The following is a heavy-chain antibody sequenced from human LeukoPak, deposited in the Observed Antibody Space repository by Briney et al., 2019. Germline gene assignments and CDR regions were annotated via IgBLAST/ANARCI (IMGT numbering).Heavy chain of an antibody. CDR1: GGSISSYY. CDR3: ARHDPNQLQPHNGMDV. Sequence: PSETLSLTCTVPGGSISSYYWSWIRQPPGKGLEWIGYIYYSGSTNYNPSLKSRVTISVDTSKNQFSLKLSSVTAADTAVYYCARHDPNQLQPHNGMDVWGQGTTVTVSS. CDR2: IYYSGST. D-gene: IGHD2-2*01. J-gene: IGHJ6*02. V-gene: IGHV4-59*08.